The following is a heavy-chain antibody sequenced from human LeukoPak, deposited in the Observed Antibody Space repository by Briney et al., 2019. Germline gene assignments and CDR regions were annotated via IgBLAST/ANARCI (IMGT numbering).Heavy chain of an antibody. J-gene: IGHJ6*03. Sequence: PGGSLRLSCAASGLTFSGYWMSWVRQAPGKGLEWVANIKKDGSEKYYVDSVKGRFTISRDNAKNSLYLQMNNLRAEDTAVYYCAREGVGDYYYCIDVWGKGTTVTVSS. CDR3: AREGVGDYYYCIDV. V-gene: IGHV3-7*01. CDR2: IKKDGSEK. D-gene: IGHD3-10*01. CDR1: GLTFSGYW.